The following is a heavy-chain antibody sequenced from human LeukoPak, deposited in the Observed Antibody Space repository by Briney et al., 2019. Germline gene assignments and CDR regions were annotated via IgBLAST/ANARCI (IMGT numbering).Heavy chain of an antibody. Sequence: GGSLRLSCAASGFTFSSYGMHWVRQAPGKGLEWVSGISWNSGSIGYADSVKGRFTISRDNAKNSLYLQMNSLRAEDTALYYCAKDFQYYYGSGIDYWGQGTLVTVSS. CDR3: AKDFQYYYGSGIDY. D-gene: IGHD3-10*01. V-gene: IGHV3-9*01. CDR2: ISWNSGSI. J-gene: IGHJ4*02. CDR1: GFTFSSYG.